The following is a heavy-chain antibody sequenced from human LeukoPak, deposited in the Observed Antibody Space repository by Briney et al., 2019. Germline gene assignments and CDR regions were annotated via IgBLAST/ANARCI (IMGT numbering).Heavy chain of an antibody. V-gene: IGHV1-69*13. J-gene: IGHJ4*02. CDR2: IIPIFGTA. Sequence: EASVKVSCTASGGTFSSYAISWVRQAPGQGLEWMGGIIPIFGTANYAQKFQGRVTITADESTSTAYMELSSLRAEDTAVYFCAGRHCSGGGCYFAGADPFDYWGQGTLVTVSS. D-gene: IGHD2-15*01. CDR1: GGTFSSYA. CDR3: AGRHCSGGGCYFAGADPFDY.